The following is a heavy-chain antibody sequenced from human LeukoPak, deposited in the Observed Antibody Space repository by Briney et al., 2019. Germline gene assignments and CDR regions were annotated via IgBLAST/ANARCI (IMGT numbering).Heavy chain of an antibody. J-gene: IGHJ4*02. V-gene: IGHV7-4-1*02. CDR2: INTNTGNP. D-gene: IGHD3-9*01. Sequence: VASVKVSCKASGYTFTSYAMNWVRQAPGQGLEWMGWINTNTGNPTYAQGFTGRFVFSLDTSVSTAYLQISSLKAEDTAVYYCARSRPFVLRYFDWSPQFDYWGQGTLVTVSS. CDR1: GYTFTSYA. CDR3: ARSRPFVLRYFDWSPQFDY.